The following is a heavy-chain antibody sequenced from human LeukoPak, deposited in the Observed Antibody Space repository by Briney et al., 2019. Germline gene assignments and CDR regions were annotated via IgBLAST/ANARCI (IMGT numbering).Heavy chain of an antibody. V-gene: IGHV4-39*07. CDR3: ARGRYGTISRGWFDP. D-gene: IGHD1-14*01. CDR2: IYYSGTT. CDR1: GYSISSSSYY. J-gene: IGHJ5*02. Sequence: PSETLSLTCTVSGYSISSSSYYWGWIRQPPGKGLEWIGSIYYSGTTNYNPSLKSRVTISVDTSKKKISLKLSSVTAADTAVYYCARGRYGTISRGWFDPWGQGTLVTVSS.